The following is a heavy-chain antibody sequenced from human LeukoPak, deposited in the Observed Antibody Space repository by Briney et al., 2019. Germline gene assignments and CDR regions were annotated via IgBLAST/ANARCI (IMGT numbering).Heavy chain of an antibody. Sequence: SQTLSLTCAISGDSVSSNSAAWNWIRQSPSRGLEWLGRTYYRSKWYHDYAVSVKSRITINPDTSKNQFSLQLNSVTPEDTAVYYCARGLRYCSSTSCPMVYYYYYMDVWGKGTTVTVSS. J-gene: IGHJ6*03. CDR3: ARGLRYCSSTSCPMVYYYYYMDV. D-gene: IGHD2-2*01. V-gene: IGHV6-1*01. CDR2: TYYRSKWYH. CDR1: GDSVSSNSAA.